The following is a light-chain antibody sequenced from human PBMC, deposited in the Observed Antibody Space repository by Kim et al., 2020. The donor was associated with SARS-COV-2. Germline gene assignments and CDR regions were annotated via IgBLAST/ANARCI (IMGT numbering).Light chain of an antibody. CDR1: SIDVGGYNY. V-gene: IGLV2-8*01. CDR3: SSYAGSNNFEV. J-gene: IGLJ1*01. CDR2: EVS. Sequence: QSVTISCTGTSIDVGGYNYVSWYQQHPGKAPNLMIYEVSKRPSGVPDRFSGSKSGNTASLTVSGLQAEDEADYYCSSYAGSNNFEVFGTGTKVTVL.